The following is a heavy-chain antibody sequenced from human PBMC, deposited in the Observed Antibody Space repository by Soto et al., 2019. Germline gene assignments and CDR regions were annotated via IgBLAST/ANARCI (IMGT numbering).Heavy chain of an antibody. J-gene: IGHJ5*01. CDR3: GTIFDF. CDR1: GFTFTNYW. CDR2: IDNDGRGT. D-gene: IGHD2-21*01. Sequence: GGSLRLSCVASGFTFTNYWMHWVRQVPWKGLVWVSRIDNDGRGTSYADFVKGRFTISRDNAKNTVYLQMNSLRAEDTAVYYCGTIFDFWGQGALVTVSS. V-gene: IGHV3-74*01.